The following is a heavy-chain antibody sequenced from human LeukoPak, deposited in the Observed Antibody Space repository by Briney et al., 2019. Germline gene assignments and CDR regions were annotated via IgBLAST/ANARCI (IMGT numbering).Heavy chain of an antibody. J-gene: IGHJ4*02. CDR2: ISSSSSYI. D-gene: IGHD4-17*01. CDR3: ASTTDYGDPYYFDY. V-gene: IGHV3-21*01. CDR1: GLTFSSYS. Sequence: PGGSLRLSCAASGLTFSSYSMNWVRQAPGKGLEWVSSISSSSSYIYYADSVKGRFTISRDNAKNSLYLQMNSLRAEDTAVYYCASTTDYGDPYYFDYWGQGTLVTVSS.